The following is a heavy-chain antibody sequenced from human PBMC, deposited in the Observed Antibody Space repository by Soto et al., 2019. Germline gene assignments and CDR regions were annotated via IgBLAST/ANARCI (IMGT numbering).Heavy chain of an antibody. CDR3: AALLYYYDSSGPTDNWFDP. D-gene: IGHD3-22*01. Sequence: GASVVSCKASGFTFTSSAVQWVRQARGQRLEWIGWIVVGSGNTNYAQKFQERVTITRDMSTSTAYMELSSLRSEDTAVYYCAALLYYYDSSGPTDNWFDPWGQGTLVTVSS. V-gene: IGHV1-58*01. CDR1: GFTFTSSA. CDR2: IVVGSGNT. J-gene: IGHJ5*02.